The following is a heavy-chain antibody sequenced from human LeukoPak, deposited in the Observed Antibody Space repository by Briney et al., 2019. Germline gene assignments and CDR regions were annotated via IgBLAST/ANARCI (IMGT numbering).Heavy chain of an antibody. CDR3: AIAVAGSYCFDY. CDR1: GFTVSSNY. J-gene: IGHJ4*02. Sequence: TGGSLRLSCAASGFTVSSNYMSWVRQAPGKGLEWVSVIYSGGSTNYADSVKGRFTISRDNSKNTLYLQMNSLRAEDTAVYYCAIAVAGSYCFDYWGQGTLVTVSS. CDR2: IYSGGST. V-gene: IGHV3-53*01. D-gene: IGHD6-19*01.